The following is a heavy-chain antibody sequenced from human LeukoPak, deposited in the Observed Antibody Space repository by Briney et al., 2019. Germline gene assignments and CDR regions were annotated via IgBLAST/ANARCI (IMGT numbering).Heavy chain of an antibody. CDR1: GYTFTVYY. D-gene: IGHD6-13*01. Sequence: ASVTVSYKASGYTFTVYYMHWVRQAPGQGLEGMGWINPNSGGTNYAQKFQGRGTITRDTSISTAYMELSRLRSDDTAVYYCARGGSWYNDYWGQGTLVTVSS. CDR2: INPNSGGT. J-gene: IGHJ4*02. CDR3: ARGGSWYNDY. V-gene: IGHV1-2*02.